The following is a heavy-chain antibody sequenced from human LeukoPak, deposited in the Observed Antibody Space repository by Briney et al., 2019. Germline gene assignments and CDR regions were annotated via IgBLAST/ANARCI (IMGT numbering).Heavy chain of an antibody. CDR1: GGSFSSYY. V-gene: IGHV4-34*01. CDR3: AMNWGTGRTLDY. D-gene: IGHD7-27*01. Sequence: SETLSLTCAVYGGSFSSYYWSWIRQPPGKGLEWIGEINHSGGTNYNPSLKSRVTISVDTSKNQFSLKLSSVTAAGTAVYYCAMNWGTGRTLDYWGQGTLVTVSS. J-gene: IGHJ4*02. CDR2: INHSGGT.